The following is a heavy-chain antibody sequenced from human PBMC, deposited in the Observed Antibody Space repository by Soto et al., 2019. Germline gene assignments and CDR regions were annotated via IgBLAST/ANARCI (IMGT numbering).Heavy chain of an antibody. Sequence: QVQLVQSGAEVKKPGASVKVSCKASGYTFTSYGISWVRQAPGQGLEWMGWISAYNGNTNYAQKLQGRVTMTTDTSTSKADMELKSLRSDDTAVYYCARDYHSSSWYDWFDPWVQGTLVTVSS. D-gene: IGHD6-13*01. CDR3: ARDYHSSSWYDWFDP. V-gene: IGHV1-18*01. J-gene: IGHJ5*02. CDR1: GYTFTSYG. CDR2: ISAYNGNT.